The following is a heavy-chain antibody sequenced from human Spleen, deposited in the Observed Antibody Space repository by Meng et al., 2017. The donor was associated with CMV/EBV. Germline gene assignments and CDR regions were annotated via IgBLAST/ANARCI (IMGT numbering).Heavy chain of an antibody. CDR3: ARAGNSWYIFFDY. CDR1: GFTFSSYS. Sequence: ASGFTFSSYSMNWVRQAPGKGLEWVSSISSGGTYINYADSVKGRFTISRDNAKNSLYLQMNSLRAEDTAVYYCARAGNSWYIFFDYWGQGTLVTVSS. CDR2: ISSGGTYI. J-gene: IGHJ4*02. V-gene: IGHV3-21*04. D-gene: IGHD6-13*01.